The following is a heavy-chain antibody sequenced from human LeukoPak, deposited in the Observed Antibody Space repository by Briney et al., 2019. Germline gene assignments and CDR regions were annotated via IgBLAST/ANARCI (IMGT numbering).Heavy chain of an antibody. Sequence: SETLSLTCTVSGGSISTNNYYWGWIRQPPGKGLEWIATIYYTGSTYYNPSLKSRVTVSVDTSKNQFSLKLTSVTAADTALYYCARQRADSNDWHYFDYWGHGALVTVSS. J-gene: IGHJ4*01. CDR1: GGSISTNNYY. D-gene: IGHD1-1*01. V-gene: IGHV4-39*01. CDR3: ARQRADSNDWHYFDY. CDR2: IYYTGST.